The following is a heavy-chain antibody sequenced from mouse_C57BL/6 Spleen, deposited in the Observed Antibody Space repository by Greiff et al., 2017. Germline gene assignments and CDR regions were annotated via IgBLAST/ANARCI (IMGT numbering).Heavy chain of an antibody. Sequence: VQLQQPGAELVMPGASVKLSCKASGYTFTSYWMHWVKQRPGQGLEWIGEIDPSDSYTNYNQKFKGKSTLTVDKSSSTAYMQLSSLTSEDSAVYYCARPYDYDGTDPYAMDYWGQGTSVTVSS. V-gene: IGHV1-69*01. CDR1: GYTFTSYW. CDR3: ARPYDYDGTDPYAMDY. J-gene: IGHJ4*01. CDR2: IDPSDSYT. D-gene: IGHD2-4*01.